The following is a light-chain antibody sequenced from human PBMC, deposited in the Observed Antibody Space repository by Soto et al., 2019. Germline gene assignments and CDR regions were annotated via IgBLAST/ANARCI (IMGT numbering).Light chain of an antibody. J-gene: IGKJ1*01. CDR2: DAS. CDR3: QQYNTDSWT. V-gene: IGKV1-5*01. CDR1: QSINSW. Sequence: DIQMTQSPSTLAASVGDRVAITCRASQSINSWLAWYQQKPGKAPKLLIYDASTLESGVPSRFSGSGSGTEFTLTISSLQPDDFGNYYCQQYNTDSWTFGQGTKVDIK.